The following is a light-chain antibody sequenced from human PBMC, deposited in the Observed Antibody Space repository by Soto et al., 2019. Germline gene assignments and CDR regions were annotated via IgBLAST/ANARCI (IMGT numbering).Light chain of an antibody. V-gene: IGKV1-12*01. CDR1: QHITTW. CDR2: AAS. CDR3: QQANSFPIT. J-gene: IGKJ5*01. Sequence: DILMTQSPSSVSASVGDRVNITCRASQHITTWLAWYQQKPGKAPKLLFYAASSLQSGVPSRFSGSGSGTDLTLTIKSLQPEDFATYYCQQANSFPITFGQGTRLEIK.